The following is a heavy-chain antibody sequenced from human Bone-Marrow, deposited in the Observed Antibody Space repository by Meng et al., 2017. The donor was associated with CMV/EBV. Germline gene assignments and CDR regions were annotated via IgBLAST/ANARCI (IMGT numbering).Heavy chain of an antibody. CDR3: ARAWKPSLSDYYGSGSYFGWFDP. D-gene: IGHD3-10*01. CDR2: INPSGGST. V-gene: IGHV1-46*01. J-gene: IGHJ5*02. CDR1: GYTFTSYY. Sequence: ASVKVSCKASGYTFTSYYMHWVRQAPGQGLEWMGIINPSGGSTSYAQKFQGRVTMTRDTSTSTVYMELSSLRSEDTAVYYCARAWKPSLSDYYGSGSYFGWFDPWGQGTLVTVSS.